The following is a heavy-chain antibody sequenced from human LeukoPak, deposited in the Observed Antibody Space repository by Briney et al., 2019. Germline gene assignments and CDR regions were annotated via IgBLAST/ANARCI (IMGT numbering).Heavy chain of an antibody. CDR1: GGSISRYY. D-gene: IGHD5-12*01. V-gene: IGHV4-59*01. CDR2: IYYSGST. Sequence: PSETLCLTCTVPGGSISRYYWSWIRQPPGKGLEWVGYIYYSGSTNYNPSLKSRVTISVDTSKNQFSLKLSSVTAADTAVYYCGRDEGGYGFDYWGEGTLVTVSS. CDR3: GRDEGGYGFDY. J-gene: IGHJ4*02.